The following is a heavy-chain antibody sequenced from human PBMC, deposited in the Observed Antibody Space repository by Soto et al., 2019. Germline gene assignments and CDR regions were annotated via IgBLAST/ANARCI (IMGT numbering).Heavy chain of an antibody. J-gene: IGHJ4*02. CDR3: AKAGDQQWVRLPFDY. V-gene: IGHV3-23*01. Sequence: EVQLLESGGGLVQPGGSLRLSCVGSGFFFSSYTMTWVRQAPGKGLEWVSSFSATSENTYYADSVRGRFTISSDNSKNTLFLQMNSLTAEDTAMYYCAKAGDQQWVRLPFDYWGQGILVIVSS. CDR1: GFFFSSYT. D-gene: IGHD6-19*01. CDR2: FSATSENT.